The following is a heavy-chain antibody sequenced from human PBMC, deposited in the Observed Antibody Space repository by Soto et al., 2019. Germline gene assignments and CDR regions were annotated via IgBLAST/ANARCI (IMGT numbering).Heavy chain of an antibody. CDR3: ARSVGGCKVNFDY. Sequence: QVQLVQSGAEVRTPGASVKVSCKASGYTFTSYDINWVRQATGQGPEWMGWMNPDSGHTGYVQKFQGRVTMTRNTAISTAYRELRRMRSEDTAVYYCARSVGGCKVNFDYWGQGTLVTVSS. CDR1: GYTFTSYD. J-gene: IGHJ4*02. D-gene: IGHD2-15*01. V-gene: IGHV1-8*01. CDR2: MNPDSGHT.